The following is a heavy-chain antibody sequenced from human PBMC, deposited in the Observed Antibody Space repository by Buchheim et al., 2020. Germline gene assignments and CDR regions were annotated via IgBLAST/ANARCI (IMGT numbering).Heavy chain of an antibody. D-gene: IGHD2-2*01. CDR3: ARDRAIVVVPEVYNV. CDR1: GFTFSDYY. V-gene: IGHV3-11*06. CDR2: ISSSSSYT. Sequence: QVQLVESGGGLVKPGGSLRLSCAASGFTFSDYYMSWIRQAPGKGLEWVSYISSSSSYTNYADSVKGRFTISSDNAKNPLYLQRNSLRAEDTAVYYCARDRAIVVVPEVYNVWGQGTT. J-gene: IGHJ6*02.